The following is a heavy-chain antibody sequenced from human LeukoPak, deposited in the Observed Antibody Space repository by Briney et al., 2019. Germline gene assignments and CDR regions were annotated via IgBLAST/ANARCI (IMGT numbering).Heavy chain of an antibody. CDR2: ISRNSGAYT. V-gene: IGHV3-23*01. Sequence: GGSLRLSCAASGFTFSTYDMYWVRQAPGKGLECVASISRNSGAYTYHAASVKGRFTISRDNSRSTLYLQMNGLRAEDTAVYYCSKKGQNGDYGKPDWGQGTLVTVSS. CDR3: SKKGQNGDYGKPD. CDR1: GFTFSTYD. D-gene: IGHD4-17*01. J-gene: IGHJ4*02.